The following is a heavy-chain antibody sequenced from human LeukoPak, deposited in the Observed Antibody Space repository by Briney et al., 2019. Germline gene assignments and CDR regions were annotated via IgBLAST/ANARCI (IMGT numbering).Heavy chain of an antibody. V-gene: IGHV3-7*01. D-gene: IGHD2-15*01. J-gene: IGHJ3*02. CDR1: GFSFTSYW. Sequence: GGSLRLSCVTSGFSFTSYWMSWVRQAPGKGLEFVANINQDAGTTNYVDSVKGRFTISRDNAENSLYLQMSSLRAEDTALYYCARDPGWSSFDIWGQGIMVTVSS. CDR2: INQDAGTT. CDR3: ARDPGWSSFDI.